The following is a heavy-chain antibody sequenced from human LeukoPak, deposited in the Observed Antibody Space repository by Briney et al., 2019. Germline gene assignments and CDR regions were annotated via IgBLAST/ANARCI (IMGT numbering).Heavy chain of an antibody. J-gene: IGHJ4*02. CDR2: ISYDGSNK. Sequence: PGGSLRLSCAASGFTFSSYGMHWVRQAPGKGLEWVAVISYDGSNKYYADSVKGRFTISRDNSKNTLYLQMNSLRAEDTAVYYCAKDLGAYYDSSGILDYWGQGTLVTVSS. CDR3: AKDLGAYYDSSGILDY. CDR1: GFTFSSYG. V-gene: IGHV3-30*18. D-gene: IGHD3-22*01.